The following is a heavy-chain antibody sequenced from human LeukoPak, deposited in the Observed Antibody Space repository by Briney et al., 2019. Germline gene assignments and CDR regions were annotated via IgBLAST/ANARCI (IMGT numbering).Heavy chain of an antibody. CDR2: INAGNGNT. D-gene: IGHD3-10*01. CDR1: GYTFTSYA. CDR3: ARVLMVRGVITPHYYGMDV. Sequence: GASVKVSCKASGYTFTSYAMHWVRQAPGQRLEWMEWINAGNGNTKYSQKFRGRVTITRDTSASTAYMELSSLRSEDTAVYYCARVLMVRGVITPHYYGMDVWGKGTTVTVSS. V-gene: IGHV1-3*01. J-gene: IGHJ6*04.